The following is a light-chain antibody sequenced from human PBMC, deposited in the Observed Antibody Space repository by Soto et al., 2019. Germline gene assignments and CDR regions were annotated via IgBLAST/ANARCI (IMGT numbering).Light chain of an antibody. CDR3: QQYNSYS. V-gene: IGKV1-5*01. J-gene: IGKJ1*01. CDR1: QSVSGG. CDR2: PAS. Sequence: DIQMTQSPSTLSASVGATVTVTCRASQSVSGGLAWYQQKPGTAPKLLIYPASTLESAVPSRFSGSGSGTEFTLTISSLQPDDFATYYCQQYNSYSFGQGTKVDI.